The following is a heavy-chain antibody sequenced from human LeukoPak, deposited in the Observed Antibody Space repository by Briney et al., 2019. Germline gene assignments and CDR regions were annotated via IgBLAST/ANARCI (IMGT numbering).Heavy chain of an antibody. Sequence: QPGGSLRLSCAASGFTFITYAMSWVRQAPGKGLEWVSSIFPSGGEIHYADSVKGRFTIFRDNSKSTLTLQMNSLRAEDTAIYYCATYRQVLLPFESWGQGTLVTVSS. CDR2: IFPSGGEI. CDR1: GFTFITYA. CDR3: ATYRQVLLPFES. V-gene: IGHV3-23*01. J-gene: IGHJ4*02. D-gene: IGHD2-8*02.